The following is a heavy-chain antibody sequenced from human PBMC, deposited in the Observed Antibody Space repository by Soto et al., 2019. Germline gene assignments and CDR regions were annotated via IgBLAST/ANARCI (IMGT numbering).Heavy chain of an antibody. CDR3: ATLGGRDIVVVVAAVY. D-gene: IGHD2-15*01. CDR2: ISGSGGST. Sequence: EVQLLESGGGLVQPGGSLRLSCAASGFTFSSYAMSWVRQAPGKGLEWVSAISGSGGSTYYADSVKGRFTISRDNSKNTLYLQRNSLRAEDTAVYYCATLGGRDIVVVVAAVYWGQGSLVTVFS. J-gene: IGHJ4*02. V-gene: IGHV3-23*01. CDR1: GFTFSSYA.